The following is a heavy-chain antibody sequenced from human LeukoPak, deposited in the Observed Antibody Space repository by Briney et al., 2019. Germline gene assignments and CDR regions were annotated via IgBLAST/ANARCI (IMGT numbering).Heavy chain of an antibody. CDR1: GGSISSYY. Sequence: KASETLSLTCTVPGGSISSYYWSWIRQPPGKGLEWIGYIYTSGSTNYNPSLKSRVTISVDTSKNQFSLKLSSVTAADTAVYYCARHFRSSWYGYYYYMDVWGKGTTVTVSS. V-gene: IGHV4-4*09. CDR2: IYTSGST. J-gene: IGHJ6*03. CDR3: ARHFRSSWYGYYYYMDV. D-gene: IGHD6-13*01.